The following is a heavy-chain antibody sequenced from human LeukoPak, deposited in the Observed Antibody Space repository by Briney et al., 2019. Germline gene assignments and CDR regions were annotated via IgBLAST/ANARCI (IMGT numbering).Heavy chain of an antibody. D-gene: IGHD4-17*01. Sequence: SETLSLTCAVYGGSFSGYYWSWIRQPPGKGLEWIGEINHSGSTNYNPSLKSRVTISVDTSKNQFSLKLSSVTAADTAVYYCARAATVEYWGQRTLVTVSS. CDR3: ARAATVEY. CDR2: INHSGST. CDR1: GGSFSGYY. J-gene: IGHJ4*02. V-gene: IGHV4-34*01.